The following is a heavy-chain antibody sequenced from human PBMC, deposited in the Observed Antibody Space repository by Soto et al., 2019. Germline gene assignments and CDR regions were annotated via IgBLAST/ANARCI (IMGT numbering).Heavy chain of an antibody. J-gene: IGHJ6*02. D-gene: IGHD2-8*02. V-gene: IGHV1-46*01. CDR1: GYTFTSYY. Sequence: ASVKVSCKASGYTFTSYYMHWVRQAPGQGLEWMGIINPSGGSTSYAQKFQGRVTMTGDTSTSTVYMELSSLRSEDTAVYYCARELVVAGYYYGMDVWGQGTTVTVSS. CDR3: ARELVVAGYYYGMDV. CDR2: INPSGGST.